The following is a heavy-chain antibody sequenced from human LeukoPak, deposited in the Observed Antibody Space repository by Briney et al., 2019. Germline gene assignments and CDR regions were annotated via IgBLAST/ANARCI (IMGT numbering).Heavy chain of an antibody. CDR1: GGSTSSSYY. V-gene: IGHV4-61*01. CDR3: ARNKSYDVFDI. J-gene: IGHJ3*02. Sequence: SETLSLTCTVSGGSTSSSYYWSWIRQPPGKGLEWIGFIYYTGSTNYNPSLKSRVTISVDTSKNQFSLKLSSVTAADTAVYYLARNKSYDVFDIGGKGTMVIVSS. CDR2: IYYTGST.